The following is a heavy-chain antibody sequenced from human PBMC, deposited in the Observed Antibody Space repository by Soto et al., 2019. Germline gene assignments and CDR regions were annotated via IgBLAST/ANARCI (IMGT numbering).Heavy chain of an antibody. CDR3: AKGVGIAVAGPHDY. CDR1: GFTSSSYG. CDR2: ISYDGSNK. V-gene: IGHV3-30*18. D-gene: IGHD6-19*01. J-gene: IGHJ4*02. Sequence: GGSLRLSCAASGFTSSSYGMHWVRQAPGKGLEWVAVISYDGSNKYYADSVKGRFTISRDNSKNTLYLQMNSLRAEDTAVYYCAKGVGIAVAGPHDYWGQGTLVTVSS.